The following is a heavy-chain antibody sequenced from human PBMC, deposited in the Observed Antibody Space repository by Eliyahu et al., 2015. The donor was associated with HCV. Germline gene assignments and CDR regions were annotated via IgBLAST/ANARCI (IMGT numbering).Heavy chain of an antibody. CDR3: ATMRVDYADC. CDR2: ISSSSSYA. CDR1: GFTFXAYY. D-gene: IGHD3-22*01. Sequence: QVQLVESGGGLVKPGGSLRLSCAASGFTFXAYYMSXIRQAPGKGLEWVSYISSSSSYAKYADSVKGRFTISRDNAKNSLYLQMNSLRAEDTAVYYCATMRVDYADCWGQGTLVIVSS. J-gene: IGHJ4*02. V-gene: IGHV3-11*06.